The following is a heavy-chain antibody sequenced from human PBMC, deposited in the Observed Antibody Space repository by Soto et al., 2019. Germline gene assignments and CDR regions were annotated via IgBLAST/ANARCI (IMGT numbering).Heavy chain of an antibody. J-gene: IGHJ4*02. CDR2: ISAYNGNT. CDR3: ARARVGRPAAEYYFDY. D-gene: IGHD2-2*01. V-gene: IGHV1-18*04. Sequence: GASVKVSCKASGYTFTSYGISWVRQAPGQGLEWMGWISAYNGNTNYAQKLQGRVTMTTDTSTSTAYMELRSLRSDDTAVYYCARARVGRPAAEYYFDYWGQGTLVTVSS. CDR1: GYTFTSYG.